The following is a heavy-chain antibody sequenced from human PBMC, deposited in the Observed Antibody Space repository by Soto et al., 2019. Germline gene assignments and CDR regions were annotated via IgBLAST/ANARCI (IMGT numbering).Heavy chain of an antibody. Sequence: PGGSLRLSCAASGFTFSDYYMSWIRQAPGKGLEWVSYISSSSSYTNYADSVKGRFTISRDNAKNSLYLQMNSLRAEDTAVYYCAKRAPPAYWYFDLWGRGTLVTVSS. J-gene: IGHJ2*01. D-gene: IGHD2-2*01. V-gene: IGHV3-11*06. CDR2: ISSSSSYT. CDR3: AKRAPPAYWYFDL. CDR1: GFTFSDYY.